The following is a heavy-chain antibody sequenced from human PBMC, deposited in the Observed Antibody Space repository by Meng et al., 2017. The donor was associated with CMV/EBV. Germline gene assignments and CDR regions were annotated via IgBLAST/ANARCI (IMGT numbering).Heavy chain of an antibody. J-gene: IGHJ4*01. CDR3: ARGVPLGIIYSFDY. V-gene: IGHV1-18*01. CDR2: ISVYNGHT. D-gene: IGHD2-21*01. Sequence: QVQVVQSGVEVKKPGASMNVSFKASCYTFTGYGISWVRQAPGQGLEWMGWISVYNGHTNFAQNLQGRVTMTTDTSTSTAYVELRSLRSDDTAIYYCARGVPLGIIYSFDYWGQGTLVTVSS. CDR1: CYTFTGYG.